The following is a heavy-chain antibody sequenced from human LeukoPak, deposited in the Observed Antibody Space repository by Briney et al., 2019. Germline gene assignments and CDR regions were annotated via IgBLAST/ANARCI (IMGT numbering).Heavy chain of an antibody. J-gene: IGHJ4*02. CDR1: GGSISSSNW. Sequence: SETLSLTCAVSGGSISSSNWWSWVRQPPGKGLEWIGEIYHSGSTNYNPSLKSRVTMSVDTSKNQFSLKLSSVTAADTAVYYCARDGGYSYGLIPDYWGQGTLVTVSS. CDR2: IYHSGST. D-gene: IGHD5-18*01. V-gene: IGHV4-4*02. CDR3: ARDGGYSYGLIPDY.